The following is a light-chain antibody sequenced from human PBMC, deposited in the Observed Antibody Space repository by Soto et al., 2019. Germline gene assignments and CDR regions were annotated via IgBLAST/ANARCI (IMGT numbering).Light chain of an antibody. Sequence: DIQMTQSPSTLSASVGDRVTITCRASQSISSWLAWYQQKPGKAPKLLINKASTLESGVPSRFSGSGSGTEFTLTISSLQPDDYATYYCQQYKSYSVFGQGTKVDIK. CDR2: KAS. CDR3: QQYKSYSV. J-gene: IGKJ1*01. CDR1: QSISSW. V-gene: IGKV1-5*03.